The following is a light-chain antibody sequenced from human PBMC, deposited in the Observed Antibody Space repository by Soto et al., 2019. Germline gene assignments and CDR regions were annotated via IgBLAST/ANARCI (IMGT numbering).Light chain of an antibody. J-gene: IGLJ1*01. CDR2: DVS. V-gene: IGLV2-14*01. Sequence: QSALTQPASVSGSPGQSITISCTGTSSDVGGYNYVSWYQQHPGKAPKLMIYDVSNRPSGVSNRFSGSKSGNTASLTISGLEAEGDADYYCSSYTSSSTYVFGTGTKLTVL. CDR1: SSDVGGYNY. CDR3: SSYTSSSTYV.